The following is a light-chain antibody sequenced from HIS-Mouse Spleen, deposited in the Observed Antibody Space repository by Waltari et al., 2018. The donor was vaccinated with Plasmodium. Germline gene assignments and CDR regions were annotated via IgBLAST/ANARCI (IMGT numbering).Light chain of an antibody. CDR2: GAA. V-gene: IGKV3-15*01. CDR3: QQYNNWSFT. Sequence: EIVMTQSQATLSVSPGERATLSCRASQSVSSNLAWYQQKPGQAPRLLIYGAATRATGIPARCSGSGSGTEFTLTISSLQSEDFAVYYCQQYNNWSFTFGPGTKVDIK. J-gene: IGKJ3*01. CDR1: QSVSSN.